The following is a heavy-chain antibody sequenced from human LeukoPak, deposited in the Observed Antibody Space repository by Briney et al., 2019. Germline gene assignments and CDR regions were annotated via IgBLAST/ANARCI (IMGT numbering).Heavy chain of an antibody. Sequence: NSSETLSLTCTVSGGSISSSSYYWGWIRQPPGKGLEWIGSIYYSGSTYYNPSLKSRVTISVDTSKNQFSLKLSSVTAADTAVYYCARHGGRGIAVAGIWGQGTLVTVSS. D-gene: IGHD6-19*01. CDR2: IYYSGST. CDR1: GGSISSSSYY. V-gene: IGHV4-39*01. CDR3: ARHGGRGIAVAGI. J-gene: IGHJ4*02.